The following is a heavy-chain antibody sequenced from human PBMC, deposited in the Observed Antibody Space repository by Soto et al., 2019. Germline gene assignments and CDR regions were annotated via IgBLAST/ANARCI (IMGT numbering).Heavy chain of an antibody. J-gene: IGHJ4*02. CDR2: IYYSGST. V-gene: IGHV4-59*01. D-gene: IGHD6-19*01. Sequence: SETLSLTCTVSGGSISSYYWSWIRQPPGKGLEWIGYIYYSGSTNYNPSLKSRVTISVDTSKNQFSLKLSSVAAADTAVYYCARDTAVAGFDYWGQGTLVTVSS. CDR3: ARDTAVAGFDY. CDR1: GGSISSYY.